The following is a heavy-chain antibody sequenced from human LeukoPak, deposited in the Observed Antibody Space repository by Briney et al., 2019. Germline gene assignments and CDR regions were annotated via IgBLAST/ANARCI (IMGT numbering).Heavy chain of an antibody. J-gene: IGHJ4*02. V-gene: IGHV4-38-2*01. CDR3: ARYSRNGVDEIGF. CDR2: IYHGGST. D-gene: IGHD5-12*01. Sequence: SDTLSLTCAVSGYSLSSGYYWGWLRQPPGRRLELLGTIYHGGSTYHNPSLTSRVTITVDTSKNQLSLKLTSVTAADTAVYYCARYSRNGVDEIGFWGQGTLVAVSS. CDR1: GYSLSSGYY.